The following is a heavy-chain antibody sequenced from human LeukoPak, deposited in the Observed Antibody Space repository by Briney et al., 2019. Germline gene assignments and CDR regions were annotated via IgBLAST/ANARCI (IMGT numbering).Heavy chain of an antibody. CDR3: ARDPNVLRYFDWLLGHDAFDI. CDR2: INTNTGNP. V-gene: IGHV7-4-1*02. J-gene: IGHJ3*02. Sequence: GASVKVSCKASGYTFTSFAMNWVRQAPGQGLEWMGWINTNTGNPTYAQGFTGRFVFSLDTSVSTAYLQISSLKAGDTAVYYCARDPNVLRYFDWLLGHDAFDIWGQGTMVTVSS. CDR1: GYTFTSFA. D-gene: IGHD3-9*01.